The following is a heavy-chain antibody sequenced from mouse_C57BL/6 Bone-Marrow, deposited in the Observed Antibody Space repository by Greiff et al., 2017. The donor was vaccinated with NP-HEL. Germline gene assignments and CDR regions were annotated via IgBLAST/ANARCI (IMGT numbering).Heavy chain of an antibody. J-gene: IGHJ2*01. D-gene: IGHD2-14*01. CDR1: GFTFSDFY. CDR2: SRNKANDYTT. CDR3: ARDSIGYFDY. Sequence: EVKLVESGGGLVQSGRSLRLSCATSGFTFSDFYMEWVRQAPGKGLEWIAASRNKANDYTTEYSASVKGRFIVSRDTPQSILYLQMNALRAEDTAIYYCARDSIGYFDYWGQGTTLTVSS. V-gene: IGHV7-1*01.